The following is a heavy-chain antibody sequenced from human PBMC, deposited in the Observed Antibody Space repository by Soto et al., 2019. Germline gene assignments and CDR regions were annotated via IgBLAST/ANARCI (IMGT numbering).Heavy chain of an antibody. Sequence: LRLSCAASGFTFSSYSMNWVRQAPGKGLEWVSSISSSSSYIYYADSVKGRFTISRDNAKNSLYLQMNSLRAEDTAVYYCAREGYSYGYGRNYFDYWGQGTLVTVSS. J-gene: IGHJ4*02. CDR3: AREGYSYGYGRNYFDY. CDR2: ISSSSSYI. CDR1: GFTFSSYS. V-gene: IGHV3-21*01. D-gene: IGHD5-18*01.